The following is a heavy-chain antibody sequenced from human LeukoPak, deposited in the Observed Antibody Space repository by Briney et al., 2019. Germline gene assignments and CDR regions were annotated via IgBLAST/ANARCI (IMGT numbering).Heavy chain of an antibody. CDR1: GSTFSSYS. CDR3: ARDPMAVAGR. D-gene: IGHD6-19*01. Sequence: PGGSLRLSCAASGSTFSSYSMNWVRQAPGKGLEWVSSISSSSSYIYYADSVKGRFTISRDNAKNSLYLQMNSLRAEDTAVYYCARDPMAVAGRWGQGTLVTVSS. J-gene: IGHJ4*02. CDR2: ISSSSSYI. V-gene: IGHV3-21*01.